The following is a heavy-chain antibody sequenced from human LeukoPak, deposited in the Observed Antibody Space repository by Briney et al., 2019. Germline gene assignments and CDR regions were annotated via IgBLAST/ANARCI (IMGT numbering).Heavy chain of an antibody. D-gene: IGHD3-22*01. CDR1: GGSISSYY. CDR2: IYYSGST. CDR3: ARVGYYYDSSGYYTPAEYFQH. V-gene: IGHV4-59*01. Sequence: SETLSLTCTVSGGSISSYYWSWIRQPPGKGLEWIGYIYYSGSTNYNPSLKSRVTISVDTSKNQFSLKLSSVTAADTAVYHCARVGYYYDSSGYYTPAEYFQHWGQGTLVTVSS. J-gene: IGHJ1*01.